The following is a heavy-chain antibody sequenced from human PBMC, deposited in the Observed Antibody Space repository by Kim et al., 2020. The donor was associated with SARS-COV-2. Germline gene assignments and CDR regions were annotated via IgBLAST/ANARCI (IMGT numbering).Heavy chain of an antibody. CDR2: IYYSGST. V-gene: IGHV4-39*01. CDR1: GGSISSSSYY. Sequence: SETLSLTCTVSGGSISSSSYYWGWIRQPPGKGLEWIGSIYYSGSTYYNPSLKSRVTISVDTSKNQFSLKLSSVTAADTAVYYCARTGQQQLVRGGIYYYYYGMDVWGQGTTVTVSS. J-gene: IGHJ6*02. CDR3: ARTGQQQLVRGGIYYYYYGMDV. D-gene: IGHD6-13*01.